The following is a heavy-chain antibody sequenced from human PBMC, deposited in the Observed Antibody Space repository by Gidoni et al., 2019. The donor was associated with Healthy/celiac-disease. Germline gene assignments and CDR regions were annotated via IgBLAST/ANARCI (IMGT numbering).Heavy chain of an antibody. CDR2: ISGSGGST. J-gene: IGHJ6*02. CDR3: AKLVATILSYYYYYGMDV. V-gene: IGHV3-23*04. D-gene: IGHD5-12*01. CDR1: GFTFSSYA. Sequence: EVQLVESGGGLVQPGGSLRLSCAASGFTFSSYAMSWVRQAPGKGLEWVSAISGSGGSTYYADSVKGRFTISRDNSKNTLYLQMNSLRAEDTAVYYCAKLVATILSYYYYYGMDVWGQGTTVTVSS.